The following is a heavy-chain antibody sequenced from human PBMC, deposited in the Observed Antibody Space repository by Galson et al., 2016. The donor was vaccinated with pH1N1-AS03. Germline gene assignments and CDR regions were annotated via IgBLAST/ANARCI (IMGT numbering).Heavy chain of an antibody. CDR3: ARESTGTEHIVVVTGRYGYYYMDV. D-gene: IGHD2-21*02. CDR2: INQDENEK. J-gene: IGHJ6*03. Sequence: SLRLSCAASGLTFKSYWMSWVRQAPGKGLEWVANINQDENEKYCVDSVKGRFTISRDNAENSLYLEMNSLRAEDTALYYCARESTGTEHIVVVTGRYGYYYMDVWGKGTTVTVSS. CDR1: GLTFKSYW. V-gene: IGHV3-7*03.